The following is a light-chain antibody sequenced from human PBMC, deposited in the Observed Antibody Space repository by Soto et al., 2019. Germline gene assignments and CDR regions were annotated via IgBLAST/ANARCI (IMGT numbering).Light chain of an antibody. CDR3: NSYTTSSTLV. Sequence: QSALTQPASVSGSPGQAITISCTGTSSDVGGYNYVSWYQQHPGKAPKLMIYEVTNRPSGISDRFSASKSGNTASLTISGLHAEDEADYYCNSYTTSSTLVFGGGTKLTVL. V-gene: IGLV2-14*01. CDR2: EVT. CDR1: SSDVGGYNY. J-gene: IGLJ2*01.